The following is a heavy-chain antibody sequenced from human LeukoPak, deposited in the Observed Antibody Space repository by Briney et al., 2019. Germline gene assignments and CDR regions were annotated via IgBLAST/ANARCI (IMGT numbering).Heavy chain of an antibody. CDR3: ARVPQYSSSSPYFDY. CDR2: INPNSGDT. D-gene: IGHD6-6*01. V-gene: IGHV1-2*02. Sequence: ASVKVSCKTSGYTFTGYFMHWVRQAPGQGLQWMGWINPNSGDTNYAQKFQGRVTMTRDTSITTAYMELSRLRSDDTAVYYCARVPQYSSSSPYFDYWGQGTLVTVSS. J-gene: IGHJ4*02. CDR1: GYTFTGYF.